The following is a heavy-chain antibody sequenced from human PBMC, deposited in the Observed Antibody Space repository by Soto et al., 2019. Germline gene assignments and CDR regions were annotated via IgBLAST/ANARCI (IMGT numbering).Heavy chain of an antibody. CDR2: ISGSGGST. Sequence: HPGGSLRLSCAASGFTFSSYAMSWVRQAPGKGLEWVSAISGSGGSTYYADSVKGRFTISRDNSKNTLYLQMNSLRAEDTAVYYCAKDEGGYYFFPPSCWGQGTLVTVSS. D-gene: IGHD3-22*01. CDR1: GFTFSSYA. J-gene: IGHJ4*02. V-gene: IGHV3-23*01. CDR3: AKDEGGYYFFPPSC.